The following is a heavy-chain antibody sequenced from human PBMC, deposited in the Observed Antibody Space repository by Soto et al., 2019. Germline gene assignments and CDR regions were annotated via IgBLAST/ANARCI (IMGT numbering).Heavy chain of an antibody. CDR3: ARRNYYGSGSYQMGWFDP. CDR1: GYSFTSYW. V-gene: IGHV5-51*01. Sequence: GEPLKISCKGSGYSFTSYWIGWVRQMPGKGLEWMGIIYPGDSDTRYSPSFQGQVTISADKSISTAYLQWSSLKASDTAMYYCARRNYYGSGSYQMGWFDPWGQGTLVTVSS. J-gene: IGHJ5*02. CDR2: IYPGDSDT. D-gene: IGHD3-10*01.